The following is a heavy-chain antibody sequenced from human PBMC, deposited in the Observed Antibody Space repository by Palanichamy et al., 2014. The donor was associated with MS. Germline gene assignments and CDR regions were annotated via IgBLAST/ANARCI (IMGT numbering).Heavy chain of an antibody. CDR3: AKNYYDSSRYSPFED. J-gene: IGHJ4*02. CDR1: GLTFSSFT. V-gene: IGHV3-23*01. Sequence: EVQLLESGGGLVQPGGSLRLSCAASGLTFSSFTMSWVRQAPGKGLQWVSCISGSGGTPYYTDSVKGRFTISRDNSKNTLYLQMNSLRAEDAAIYYCAKNYYDSSRYSPFEDWGQGTLVTVSS. D-gene: IGHD3-22*01. CDR2: ISGSGGTP.